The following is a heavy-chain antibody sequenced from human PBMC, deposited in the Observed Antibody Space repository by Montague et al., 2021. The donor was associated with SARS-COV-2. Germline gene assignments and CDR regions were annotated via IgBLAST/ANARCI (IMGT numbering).Heavy chain of an antibody. D-gene: IGHD4-17*01. CDR3: ASLPCTLATTWSY. CDR1: GFTFTNYT. V-gene: IGHV3-30*04. Sequence: SLRLSCAASGFTFTNYTMHWVRQAPGKGLEWVAVVSSDGYNKFYADSVKGRFTISRDNSKNTLFLQMTSLGPEDTAVYYCASLPCTLATTWSYWGQGALVTVSS. CDR2: VSSDGYNK. J-gene: IGHJ4*02.